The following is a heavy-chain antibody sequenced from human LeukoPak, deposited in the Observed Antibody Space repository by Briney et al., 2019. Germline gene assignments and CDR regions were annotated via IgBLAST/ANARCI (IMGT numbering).Heavy chain of an antibody. J-gene: IGHJ4*02. D-gene: IGHD4/OR15-4a*01. CDR2: IKQDGSEK. CDR3: ARHGLSGYGATY. CDR1: GFNFSTYW. Sequence: GGSLRLSCAASGFNFSTYWMTWVRQAPGKGPEWVANIKQDGSEKYYVDSVKGRFTISRDNAKKSLYLQMNSLRVEDTAVYYCARHGLSGYGATYCGQGTLVTLSS. V-gene: IGHV3-7*01.